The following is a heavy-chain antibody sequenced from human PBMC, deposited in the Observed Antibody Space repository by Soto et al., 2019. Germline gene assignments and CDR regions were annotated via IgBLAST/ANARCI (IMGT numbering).Heavy chain of an antibody. CDR2: ISAYNGNT. V-gene: IGHV1-18*01. CDR1: GYTFTSYG. J-gene: IGHJ4*02. D-gene: IGHD3-10*01. Sequence: ASVKVSCKASGYTFTSYGISWVRQAPGQGLEWMGWISAYNGNTNYAQKLQGRVTMTTDTSTSTAYMGLRSLRSDDTAVYYCAIEVRRSNQFDHWGQGTMVTVSS. CDR3: AIEVRRSNQFDH.